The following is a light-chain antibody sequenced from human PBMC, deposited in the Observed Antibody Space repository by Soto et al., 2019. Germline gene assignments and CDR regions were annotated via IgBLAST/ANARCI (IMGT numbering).Light chain of an antibody. V-gene: IGLV2-23*01. CDR2: EGH. Sequence: QSARNQPAPVSGAAGEWRTISCTGTSGFVGSFSLVSWYQQHPGKAPKVMISEGHRRPSGVPDRFSGSTSVNSASLTISGLQADDEADYYCCLYIGATTYVFGTGTKVNV. J-gene: IGLJ1*01. CDR3: CLYIGATTYV. CDR1: SGFVGSFSL.